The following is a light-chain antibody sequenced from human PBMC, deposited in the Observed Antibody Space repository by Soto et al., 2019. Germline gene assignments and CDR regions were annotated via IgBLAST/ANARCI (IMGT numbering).Light chain of an antibody. Sequence: EIVLTQSPGTLSLSPGERATLSCRASQSISASYLAWYQRKPGQAHRLLIYATSTRATGIPERFSGSGSGTDFTLTISGLEPEDFAVYYCHQYDNSPYTFGQGTRLEIK. CDR3: HQYDNSPYT. J-gene: IGKJ5*01. V-gene: IGKV3-20*01. CDR2: ATS. CDR1: QSISASY.